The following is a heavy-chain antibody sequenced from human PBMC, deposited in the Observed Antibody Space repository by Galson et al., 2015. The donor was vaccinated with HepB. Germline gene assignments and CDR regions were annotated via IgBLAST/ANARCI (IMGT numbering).Heavy chain of an antibody. CDR1: GFTLRRFA. Sequence: SLRLSCAASGFTLRRFAMSWVRQAPGKGLEWVSAISSSGGSTYYADSVKGRFTISRDNSKNTLYLQMNSLRAEDTAVYYCARGLWLGDFDYWGQGTLVTVSS. J-gene: IGHJ4*02. CDR2: ISSSGGST. V-gene: IGHV3-23*01. D-gene: IGHD3-10*01. CDR3: ARGLWLGDFDY.